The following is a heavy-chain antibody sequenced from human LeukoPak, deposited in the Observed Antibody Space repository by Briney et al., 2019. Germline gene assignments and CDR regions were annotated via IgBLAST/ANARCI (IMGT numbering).Heavy chain of an antibody. D-gene: IGHD1-14*01. CDR2: IYTDGSST. V-gene: IGHV3-74*01. CDR1: GFTFSNYW. Sequence: LAGGSLRLSCAASGFTFSNYWMHWVRQAPGKGLVWVSRIYTDGSSTNYADSVKGRFTISRDNAKNTLYLQMNSLRGEDTAVYYCARGASNRFDYWGQGTLVTVSS. CDR3: ARGASNRFDY. J-gene: IGHJ4*02.